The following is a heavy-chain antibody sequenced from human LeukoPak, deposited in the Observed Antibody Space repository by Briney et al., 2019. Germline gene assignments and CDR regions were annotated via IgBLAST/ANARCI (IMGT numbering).Heavy chain of an antibody. CDR3: ARERGSKCFDY. Sequence: PGGSLRPSCAASGFTFSSYWMSWVRQAPGKGLEWVANIKQDGSEKYYVDSVKGRFTISRDNAKNSLYLQMNSLRAEDTAVYYCARERGSKCFDYWGQGTLVTVSS. V-gene: IGHV3-7*01. CDR1: GFTFSSYW. CDR2: IKQDGSEK. J-gene: IGHJ4*02. D-gene: IGHD3-10*01.